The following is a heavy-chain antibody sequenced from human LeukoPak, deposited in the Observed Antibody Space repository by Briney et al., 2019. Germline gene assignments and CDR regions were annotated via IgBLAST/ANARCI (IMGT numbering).Heavy chain of an antibody. CDR3: AREGLRWLQFSFDY. CDR2: MSYDGSNK. D-gene: IGHD5-24*01. Sequence: GGSLRLSCAASGFPFSTYAMYWVRQAPGKGLEWVAVMSYDGSNKHYADSVKGRFTISRDNSKNTLYLQMNSLRPEDTAVYYCAREGLRWLQFSFDYWGQGTRVTVSS. CDR1: GFPFSTYA. V-gene: IGHV3-30-3*01. J-gene: IGHJ4*02.